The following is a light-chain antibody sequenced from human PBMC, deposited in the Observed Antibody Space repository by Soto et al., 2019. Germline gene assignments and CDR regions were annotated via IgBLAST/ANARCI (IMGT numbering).Light chain of an antibody. CDR1: QGVSNN. CDR3: QQYINWPLT. Sequence: EMMMPQSPATLSVSPGEGATLSCRASQGVSNNLAWYPQKPGQAPRLLIYGASTRSTGIPARFSGSGSGTEFTLTISSLQSEDSADYYCQQYINWPLTFGGGTKVEIK. V-gene: IGKV3D-15*01. J-gene: IGKJ4*01. CDR2: GAS.